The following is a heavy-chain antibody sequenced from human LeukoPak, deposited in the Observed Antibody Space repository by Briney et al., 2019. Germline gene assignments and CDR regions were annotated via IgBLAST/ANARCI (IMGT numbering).Heavy chain of an antibody. CDR2: IDPSDSYN. Sequence: GEPLKISCKGSGYSFTSYWSSWVRQLPGKGLEWMGMIDPSDSYNNYRPSFQGHVTISADKSISTAYLQWSSLKASDSAMYYCARLRYCSGGSCYGPPYNWFDPWGQGTLVTVSS. D-gene: IGHD2-15*01. J-gene: IGHJ5*02. CDR1: GYSFTSYW. V-gene: IGHV5-10-1*01. CDR3: ARLRYCSGGSCYGPPYNWFDP.